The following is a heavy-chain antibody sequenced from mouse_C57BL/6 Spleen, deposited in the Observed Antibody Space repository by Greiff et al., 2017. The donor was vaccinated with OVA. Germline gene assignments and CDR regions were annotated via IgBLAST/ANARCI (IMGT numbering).Heavy chain of an antibody. J-gene: IGHJ1*03. CDR3: ACNYGSSYRYFDV. D-gene: IGHD1-1*01. CDR2: IYPSDSET. V-gene: IGHV1-61*01. Sequence: QVQLQQPGAELVRPGSSVKLSCKASGYTFTSYWMDWVKQRPGQGLEWIGNIYPSDSETHYNQKFKDKATLTVEKSSSTAYMQLSSLTSEDSAVYDCACNYGSSYRYFDVWGTGTTVTVSS. CDR1: GYTFTSYW.